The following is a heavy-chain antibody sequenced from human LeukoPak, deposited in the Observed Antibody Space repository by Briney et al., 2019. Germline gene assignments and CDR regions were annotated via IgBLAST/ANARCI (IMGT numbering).Heavy chain of an antibody. CDR1: GFTFSSYA. CDR3: AISLRQQLNY. V-gene: IGHV3-23*01. CDR2: ISGSGGST. J-gene: IGHJ4*02. D-gene: IGHD6-13*01. Sequence: GGSLRLSCAASGFTFSSYAMSWVRQAPGKGPEWVSAISGSGGSTYYADSVKGRFTISRDNSKNTLYLQMNSLIAEDTAVYYCAISLRQQLNYWGQGTLVTVSS.